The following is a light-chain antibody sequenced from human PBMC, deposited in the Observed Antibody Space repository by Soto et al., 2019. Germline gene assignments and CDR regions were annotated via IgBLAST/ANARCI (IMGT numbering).Light chain of an antibody. CDR2: NAD. J-gene: IGKJ1*01. CDR3: QRSDSTWT. CDR1: QDISRW. V-gene: IGKV1-5*01. Sequence: DIKMTQSPSTLSASEGDRVTIPCRPSQDISRWLAWYQQKPRKAPKILIYNADTLESGVPSRFSGSGSGTDFTLTISSLQPEDFATYYCQRSDSTWTFGQGTKVDIK.